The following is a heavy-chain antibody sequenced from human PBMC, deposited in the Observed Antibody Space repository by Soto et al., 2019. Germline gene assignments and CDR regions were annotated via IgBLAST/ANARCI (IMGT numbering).Heavy chain of an antibody. CDR2: ISSSSSYI. CDR1: GFTFSSYG. CDR3: ARDGGSQLLYLYYGSGSYYTHYFDY. D-gene: IGHD3-10*01. V-gene: IGHV3-21*01. J-gene: IGHJ4*02. Sequence: PGGSLRLSCAASGFTFSSYGMHWVRQAPGKGLEWVSSISSSSSYIYYADSVKGRFTISRDNAKNSLYLQMNSLRAEDTAVYYCARDGGSQLLYLYYGSGSYYTHYFDYWGQGTLVTVSS.